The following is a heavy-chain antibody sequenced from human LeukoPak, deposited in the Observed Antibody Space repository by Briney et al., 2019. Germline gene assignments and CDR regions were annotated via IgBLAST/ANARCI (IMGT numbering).Heavy chain of an antibody. CDR1: GVTVSSDY. V-gene: IGHV4-34*01. Sequence: PGGSLRLSCAASGVTVSSDYMNWVRQPPGKGLEWIGEINHSGSTNYNPSLKSRVTISVDTSKKQFSLKLSSVTAADTAVYYCARVLEGSSGQHWYFDLWGRGTLVTVSS. J-gene: IGHJ2*01. CDR2: INHSGST. CDR3: ARVLEGSSGQHWYFDL. D-gene: IGHD6-19*01.